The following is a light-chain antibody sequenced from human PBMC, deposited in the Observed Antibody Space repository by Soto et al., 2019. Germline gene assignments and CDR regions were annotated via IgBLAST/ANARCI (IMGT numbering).Light chain of an antibody. CDR3: QQYGRTSWT. CDR2: GAS. J-gene: IGKJ1*01. CDR1: QSVSTNF. V-gene: IGKV3-20*01. Sequence: EIVLTQSPGTLSLSPGEGATLSCRASQSVSTNFFAWYQQKPGQAPRLLIYGASTRATGIPDRFSGSGSGTDFTLTISRLVPEDFAVYYCQQYGRTSWTFVQVTKV.